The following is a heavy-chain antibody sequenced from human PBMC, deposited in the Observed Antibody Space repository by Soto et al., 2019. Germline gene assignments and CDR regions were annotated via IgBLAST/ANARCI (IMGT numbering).Heavy chain of an antibody. CDR1: GDSVSSNSAA. J-gene: IGHJ4*02. CDR2: TYYRSKWYN. CDR3: AREEESSIAARPFDY. V-gene: IGHV6-1*01. D-gene: IGHD6-6*01. Sequence: TLSLTCAISGDSVSSNSAAWNWIRQSPSRGLEWLGRTYYRSKWYNDYAVSVKSRITINPDTSKNQFSLQLNSVTPEDTAVYYCAREEESSIAARPFDYWGQGTLVTVSS.